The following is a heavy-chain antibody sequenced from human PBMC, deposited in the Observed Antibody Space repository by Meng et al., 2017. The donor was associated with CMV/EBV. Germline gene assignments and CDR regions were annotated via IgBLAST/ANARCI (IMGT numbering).Heavy chain of an antibody. CDR2: IYWDDDK. V-gene: IGHV2-5*02. J-gene: IGHJ4*02. Sequence: QITLKESGPTLVKPXXXXTXTCTFSGFSLSTSGVGVGWIRQPPGKALEWLALIYWDDDKRYSPSLKSRLTITKDTSKNQVVLTMTNMDPVGTATYYCGGGYSYGFSYWGQGTLVTVSS. CDR1: GFSLSTSGVG. D-gene: IGHD5-18*01. CDR3: GGGYSYGFSY.